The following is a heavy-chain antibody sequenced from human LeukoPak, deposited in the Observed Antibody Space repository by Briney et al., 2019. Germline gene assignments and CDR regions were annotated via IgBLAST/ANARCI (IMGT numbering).Heavy chain of an antibody. V-gene: IGHV3-9*01. Sequence: AGGSLRLSCAASGFTFDDYAMHWVRQAPGKGLEWVSGISWNSGSIGYADSVKGRFTISRDNAKDSLYLQMNSLRAEDTALYYCAKVNYYDSSGYPDYWGQGTLVIVSS. J-gene: IGHJ4*02. CDR3: AKVNYYDSSGYPDY. CDR1: GFTFDDYA. CDR2: ISWNSGSI. D-gene: IGHD3-22*01.